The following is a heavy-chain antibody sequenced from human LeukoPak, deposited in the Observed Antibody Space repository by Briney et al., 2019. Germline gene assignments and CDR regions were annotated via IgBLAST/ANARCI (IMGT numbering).Heavy chain of an antibody. CDR1: GFTFSSYA. V-gene: IGHV3-33*08. D-gene: IGHD6-19*01. CDR2: IWYVGSNK. J-gene: IGHJ4*02. CDR3: AREPHSSGFDY. Sequence: PGGSLRLSCAASGFTFSSYAMSWVRQAPGKGLEWVAVIWYVGSNKYYADSVKGRFTISRDNSKNTLYLQMNSLRAEDTAVYYCAREPHSSGFDYWGQGTLVTVSS.